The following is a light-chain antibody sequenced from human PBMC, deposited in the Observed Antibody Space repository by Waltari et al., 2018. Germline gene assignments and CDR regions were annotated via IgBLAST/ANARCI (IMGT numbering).Light chain of an antibody. J-gene: IGLJ2*01. CDR3: SSYAGTNNVV. CDR2: EVS. Sequence: QSALTQPPSASGSPGQSVTISCTATSSDVGGFNYVSWYQQHPGKAPKLMIYEVSKRPAGVPDRFSGSKSGNTASLTVSGRQAEDEGDYYCSSYAGTNNVVFGGGTKLTVL. CDR1: SSDVGGFNY. V-gene: IGLV2-8*01.